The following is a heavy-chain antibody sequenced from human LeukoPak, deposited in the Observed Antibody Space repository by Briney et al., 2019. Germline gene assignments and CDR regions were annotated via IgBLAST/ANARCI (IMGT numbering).Heavy chain of an antibody. J-gene: IGHJ4*02. V-gene: IGHV3-23*01. CDR1: GFTFSSYA. CDR3: AKVPVRGVIITNFDY. Sequence: GESLKISCAASGFTFSSYAMSWVRQAPGKGLEWVSSISGSGGSTFYADSVKGRFTISRDNSKDTLYLQMSSLRADDTAVYYCAKVPVRGVIITNFDYWGQGTLVTVSS. D-gene: IGHD3-10*02. CDR2: ISGSGGST.